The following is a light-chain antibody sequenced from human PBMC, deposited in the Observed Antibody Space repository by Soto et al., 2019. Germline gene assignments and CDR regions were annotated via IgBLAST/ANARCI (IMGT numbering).Light chain of an antibody. V-gene: IGKV1-33*01. CDR3: QQYDNLFS. CDR1: ESINRY. Sequence: DIQMTQSPSSLSASVGDRVTIPCRASESINRYLNWYQQKPGKAPKLLIYDASSLESGVPSRFSGSGSGTEFTLTISSLQPEDIATYYCQQYDNLFSFGGGTK. CDR2: DAS. J-gene: IGKJ4*01.